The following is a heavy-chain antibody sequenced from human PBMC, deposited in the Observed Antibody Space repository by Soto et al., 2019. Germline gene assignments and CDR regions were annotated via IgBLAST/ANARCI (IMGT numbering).Heavy chain of an antibody. J-gene: IGHJ4*02. CDR3: ARGVAGVFDF. CDR1: GDSIYSDSAS. Sequence: SQTLSLTCAISGDSIYSDSASWNWIRQSPSRGLEWLGRTYYRSKWCNDYAVSVKSRITVNPDTSNNQFSLQLNSVTPEDTAMYYCARGVAGVFDFWGQGALVTVSS. D-gene: IGHD2-15*01. V-gene: IGHV6-1*01. CDR2: TYYRSKWCN.